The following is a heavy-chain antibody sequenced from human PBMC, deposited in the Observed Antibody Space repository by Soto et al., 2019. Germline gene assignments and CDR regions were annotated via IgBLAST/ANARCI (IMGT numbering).Heavy chain of an antibody. CDR3: AKDPKPINGFYGMDV. D-gene: IGHD1-20*01. J-gene: IGHJ6*02. Sequence: PGGSLRLSCAASGFTFTNYAMNWVRQAPGKGLECVSGISGSGYTTYYADSVKGRFTISRDNSKNTLFLQMDSLRAEDTAVYCCAKDPKPINGFYGMDVWGQGTTVTVSS. CDR1: GFTFTNYA. V-gene: IGHV3-23*01. CDR2: ISGSGYTT.